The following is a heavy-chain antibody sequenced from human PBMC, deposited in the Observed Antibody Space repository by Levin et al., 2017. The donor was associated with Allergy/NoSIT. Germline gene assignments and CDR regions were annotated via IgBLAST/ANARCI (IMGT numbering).Heavy chain of an antibody. CDR2: IYYSGST. J-gene: IGHJ6*02. CDR3: ARDADVFYGMDV. V-gene: IGHV4-31*03. Sequence: SQTLSLTCTVSGGSISSGGYYWSWIRQHPGKGLEWIGYIYYSGSTYYNPSLKSRVTISVDTSKNQFSLKLSSVTAADTAVYYCARDADVFYGMDVWGQGTTVTVSS. CDR1: GGSISSGGYY.